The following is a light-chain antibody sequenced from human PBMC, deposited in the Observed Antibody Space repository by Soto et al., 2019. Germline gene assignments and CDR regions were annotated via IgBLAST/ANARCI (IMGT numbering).Light chain of an antibody. Sequence: QSVLAQPASVSGSPGQSITISCTGTSSDVGGYNYVSWYQQQSGKAPKLIIHEVSNRPSGVSNRFSGSKSGNTASLTISGLQAEDEADYYCDSYTSSRAYVFGIGIKVTVL. CDR3: DSYTSSRAYV. CDR1: SSDVGGYNY. J-gene: IGLJ1*01. V-gene: IGLV2-14*01. CDR2: EVS.